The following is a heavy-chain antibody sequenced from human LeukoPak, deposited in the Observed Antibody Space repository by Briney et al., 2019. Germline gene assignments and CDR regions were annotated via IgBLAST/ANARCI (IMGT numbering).Heavy chain of an antibody. CDR3: AGRPTGYSSGYIH. J-gene: IGHJ4*02. CDR2: INGSAHKI. Sequence: GGSLRLSCVASGITFSNYAVSWVRQAPEKGLDWVSVINGSAHKIRYADSVKGRFTISRDNSENIVYLQMNNLRVEDTAVYYCAGRPTGYSSGYIHWGQGTLVTVSS. D-gene: IGHD5-18*01. V-gene: IGHV3-23*01. CDR1: GITFSNYA.